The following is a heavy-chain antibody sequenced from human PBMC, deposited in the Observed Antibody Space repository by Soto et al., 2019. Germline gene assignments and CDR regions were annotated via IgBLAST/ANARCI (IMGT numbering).Heavy chain of an antibody. CDR2: VSHDGRNT. CDR1: GFTFSDYA. V-gene: IGHV3-30*18. CDR3: EKGGRQWLVTSAFDY. J-gene: IGHJ4*02. Sequence: VQLVESGGGVVQPGRSLRLSCAASGFTFSDYAMHWVRQAPGKGLEWVAVVSHDGRNTHYADSVKGRFSISRDSSKNSVSQVRASLRAVDTAVSYGEKGGRQWLVTSAFDYWGQGALVTVSS. D-gene: IGHD6-19*01.